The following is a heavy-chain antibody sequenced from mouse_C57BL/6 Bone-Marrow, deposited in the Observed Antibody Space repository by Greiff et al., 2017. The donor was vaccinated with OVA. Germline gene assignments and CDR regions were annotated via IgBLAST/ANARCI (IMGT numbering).Heavy chain of an antibody. D-gene: IGHD1-1*01. J-gene: IGHJ2*01. Sequence: EVQRVESGGGLVKPGGSLKLSCAASGFTFSSYAMSWVRQTPEKRLEWVATISDGGSYTYYPDNVKGRFTISRDNAKNNLYLQMSHLKSEDTAMYYCARALITTVVATLDYWGQGTTLTVSS. CDR2: ISDGGSYT. V-gene: IGHV5-4*01. CDR3: ARALITTVVATLDY. CDR1: GFTFSSYA.